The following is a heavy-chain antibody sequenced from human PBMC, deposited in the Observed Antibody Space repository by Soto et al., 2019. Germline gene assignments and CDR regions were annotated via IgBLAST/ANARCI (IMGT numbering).Heavy chain of an antibody. D-gene: IGHD6-13*01. CDR2: IWYDGSNK. V-gene: IGHV3-33*01. Sequence: GGSLRLSCAASGFTFSSYGMHWVRQAPGKGLEWVAVIWYDGSNKYYADSVKGRFTISRDNSKNTLYLQMNSLRAEDTAVYYCARGDIEAAGNDYWGQGTLVTVSS. J-gene: IGHJ4*02. CDR3: ARGDIEAAGNDY. CDR1: GFTFSSYG.